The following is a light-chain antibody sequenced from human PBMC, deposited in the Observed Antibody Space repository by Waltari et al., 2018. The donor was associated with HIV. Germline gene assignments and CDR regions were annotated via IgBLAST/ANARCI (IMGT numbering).Light chain of an antibody. Sequence: DIVMTQSPDSLAVSLGERATINCKSSQRVFYSSNNKNYFAWFQQKPRQPPKLLISWASTRESGVPERFSGSGSGTDFTLTITSLQAEDVAIYYCQQYHTPPWTFGQGTRVEIK. V-gene: IGKV4-1*01. CDR2: WAS. J-gene: IGKJ1*01. CDR3: QQYHTPPWT. CDR1: QRVFYSSNNKNY.